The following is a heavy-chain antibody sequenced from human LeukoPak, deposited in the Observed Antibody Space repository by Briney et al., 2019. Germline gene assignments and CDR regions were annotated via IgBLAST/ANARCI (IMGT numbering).Heavy chain of an antibody. Sequence: GGSLRLSCAASGFTFSSYSMNWVRQAPGKGLDWVALISYDGSYKYSSDSVKGRFTISRDNAKDTLYLQMNSLRAEDTAVYYCAKLGHSSGYFDYWGQGTLVTVSS. V-gene: IGHV3-30*18. CDR3: AKLGHSSGYFDY. CDR1: GFTFSSYS. J-gene: IGHJ4*02. CDR2: ISYDGSYK. D-gene: IGHD3-22*01.